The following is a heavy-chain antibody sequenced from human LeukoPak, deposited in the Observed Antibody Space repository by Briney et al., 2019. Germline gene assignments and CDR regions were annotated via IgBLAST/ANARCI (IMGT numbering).Heavy chain of an antibody. CDR1: GYTFTGYY. D-gene: IGHD5-18*01. Sequence: ASVKVSCKPSGYTFTGYYVHWVRQAPGLGLEWMGCINPNSGDTNYAQKFQGRVTMTRDTSISTAYMELSRLRSDDTAVYYCAREQDIGMVSALDYWGQGTLVTVSS. CDR2: INPNSGDT. J-gene: IGHJ4*02. CDR3: AREQDIGMVSALDY. V-gene: IGHV1-2*02.